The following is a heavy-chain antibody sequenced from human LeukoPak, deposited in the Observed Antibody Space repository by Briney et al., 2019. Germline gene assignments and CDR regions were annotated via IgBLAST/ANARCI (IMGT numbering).Heavy chain of an antibody. CDR2: TRSDGSNK. D-gene: IGHD3-22*01. Sequence: PGGSLRLSCAASGFTFSSYGMHWVRQAPGKGLEWVAFTRSDGSNKYYADSVKGRFTISRDNSKNTLYLQMNSLRAEGTAVYYCAKGWYYDSSGYYLYYYYYYMDVWGKGTTVTISS. CDR3: AKGWYYDSSGYYLYYYYYYMDV. CDR1: GFTFSSYG. J-gene: IGHJ6*03. V-gene: IGHV3-30*02.